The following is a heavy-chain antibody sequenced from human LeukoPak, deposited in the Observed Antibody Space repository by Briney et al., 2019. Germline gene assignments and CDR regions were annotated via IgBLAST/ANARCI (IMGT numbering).Heavy chain of an antibody. CDR2: IFHSGST. Sequence: PSETLSLTCAVSGGSISSSNWWSWVRQPPGKGLEFIGEIFHSGSTNYNPSLKSRVTLSVDKSKNQFSLKLTSVTAADTAVYYCATTFNWAFDYWGQGPRSPSPQ. D-gene: IGHD7-27*01. V-gene: IGHV4-4*02. CDR1: GGSISSSNW. J-gene: IGHJ4*02. CDR3: ATTFNWAFDY.